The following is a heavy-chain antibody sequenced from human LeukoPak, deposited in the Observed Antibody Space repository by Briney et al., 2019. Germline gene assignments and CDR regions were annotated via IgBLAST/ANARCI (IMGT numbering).Heavy chain of an antibody. D-gene: IGHD6-13*01. CDR3: ARVTAAGTSVVFDP. CDR2: IYTSGST. Sequence: SETLSLPCTVSGASISSYYWSWIRQPAGQGLEWIGRIYTSGSTNYNPSLKSRVTMSVDTSKSQFSLNLSSVTAADTAVYFCARVTAAGTSVVFDPWGQGILVTVSS. J-gene: IGHJ5*02. V-gene: IGHV4-4*07. CDR1: GASISSYY.